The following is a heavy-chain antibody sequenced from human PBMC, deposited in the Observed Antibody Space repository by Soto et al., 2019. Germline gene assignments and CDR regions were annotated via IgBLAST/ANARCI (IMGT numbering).Heavy chain of an antibody. J-gene: IGHJ6*02. CDR3: ARLDGWLYSHGMDV. Sequence: ASVKVSCKASGYTFTSYDINWVRQATGQGLEWMGWMNPNSGNTGYAQKFQGRVTMTRNTSISTAYMELSSLRSEDTAVYYCARLDGWLYSHGMDVWGQGTTVTVSS. CDR1: GYTFTSYD. CDR2: MNPNSGNT. V-gene: IGHV1-8*01. D-gene: IGHD6-19*01.